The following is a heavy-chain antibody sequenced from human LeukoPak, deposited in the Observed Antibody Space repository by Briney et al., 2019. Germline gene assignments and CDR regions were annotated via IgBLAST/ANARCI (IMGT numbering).Heavy chain of an antibody. Sequence: SETLSLTCNISGVSVSTRTYHWGWIRQPPGKRLEWIGSISYNGSTYYNPSLRSRVTISVATSKNPFSVRLSSVSAADPAVYDCSRGIAESGGADCCGQGTLVTVSP. CDR3: SRGIAESGGADC. CDR1: GVSVSTRTYH. CDR2: ISYNGST. D-gene: IGHD3-16*01. J-gene: IGHJ4*02. V-gene: IGHV4-39*01.